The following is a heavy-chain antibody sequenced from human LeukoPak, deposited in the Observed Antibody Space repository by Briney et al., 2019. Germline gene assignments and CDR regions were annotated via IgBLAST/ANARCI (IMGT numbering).Heavy chain of an antibody. Sequence: PSETLSLTCAVSGDSIGGYYWSWVRQPPGKGLEWIGYIYNSGISSYNPSLKSRVTMSVDASKNQFSLKLSSVTAADTAVYYCAREVLGSHGYYGRRAAMDVWGQGTTVIVSS. D-gene: IGHD4-17*01. V-gene: IGHV4-59*01. J-gene: IGHJ6*02. CDR3: AREVLGSHGYYGRRAAMDV. CDR1: GDSIGGYY. CDR2: IYNSGIS.